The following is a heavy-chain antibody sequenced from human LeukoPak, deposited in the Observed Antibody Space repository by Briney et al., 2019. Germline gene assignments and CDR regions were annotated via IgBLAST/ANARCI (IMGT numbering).Heavy chain of an antibody. CDR2: IYHSGST. CDR1: GYSISSGYY. D-gene: IGHD3-3*01. Sequence: SETLSLTCAVSGYSISSGYYWGWIRQPPGKGLEWIGSIYHSGSTYYNPSLKSRVTLSVDTSNNQFSLKLSPVTAADTAVYYCARVGFWSGYATLYYFDYWGQGTLVTVSS. V-gene: IGHV4-38-2*01. CDR3: ARVGFWSGYATLYYFDY. J-gene: IGHJ4*02.